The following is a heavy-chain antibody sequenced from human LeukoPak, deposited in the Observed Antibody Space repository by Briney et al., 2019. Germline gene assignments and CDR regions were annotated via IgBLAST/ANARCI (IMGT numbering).Heavy chain of an antibody. Sequence: GGSLRLSCSASGFTFNSYWMTWVRQAPGKGLEWVAIIYSDGVNKYCADSMKGRFTISRDTSKNTLFLEMESLTTEDTAVYYCARHRGSVFKGYMDVWGKGTTVSVSS. V-gene: IGHV3-33*08. CDR3: ARHRGSVFKGYMDV. CDR1: GFTFNSYW. D-gene: IGHD2-8*01. J-gene: IGHJ6*03. CDR2: IYSDGVNK.